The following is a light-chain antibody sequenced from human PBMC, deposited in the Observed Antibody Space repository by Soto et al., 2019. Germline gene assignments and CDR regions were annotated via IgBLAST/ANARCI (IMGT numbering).Light chain of an antibody. Sequence: EIVMTQYPNTLYVSPGEGATLSFRASQIVRTKLSWYQQKAGQPPRLLIYGASTRATGIPDRFSGSGSGTEFTLTISSLQSEDFAVYYCQQYNSWPPITFGQGTRLEIK. V-gene: IGKV3-15*01. CDR3: QQYNSWPPIT. CDR1: QIVRTK. J-gene: IGKJ5*01. CDR2: GAS.